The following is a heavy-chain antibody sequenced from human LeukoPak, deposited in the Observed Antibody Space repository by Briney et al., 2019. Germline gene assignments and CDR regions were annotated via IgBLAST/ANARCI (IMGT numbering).Heavy chain of an antibody. CDR1: GYTLTELS. Sequence: ASVKVSCKVSGYTLTELSMHWVRQAPGKGLEWMGGFDPEDGETIYAQKFQGRVTMTEDTSTDTAYMELGSLRSEDTAVYYCATQKIAAAGYYYYYYMDVWGKGTTVTISS. D-gene: IGHD6-13*01. CDR3: ATQKIAAAGYYYYYYMDV. J-gene: IGHJ6*03. CDR2: FDPEDGET. V-gene: IGHV1-24*01.